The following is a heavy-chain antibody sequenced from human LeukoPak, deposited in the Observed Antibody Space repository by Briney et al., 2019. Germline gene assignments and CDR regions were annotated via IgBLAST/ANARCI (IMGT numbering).Heavy chain of an antibody. Sequence: ASVKVSCKVSGYTLTELSMHWVRQAPGKGLEWMGGFDPEDGETTYAQKFQGRVTMTEDTSTDTAYMELSSLRSEDTAVYYCATNIVGATGMGYFDYWGQGTLVTVSS. J-gene: IGHJ4*02. CDR1: GYTLTELS. CDR3: ATNIVGATGMGYFDY. CDR2: FDPEDGET. D-gene: IGHD1-26*01. V-gene: IGHV1-24*01.